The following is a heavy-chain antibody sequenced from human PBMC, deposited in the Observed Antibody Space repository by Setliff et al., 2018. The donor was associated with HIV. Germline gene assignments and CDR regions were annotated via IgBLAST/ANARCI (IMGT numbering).Heavy chain of an antibody. D-gene: IGHD5-18*01. CDR1: DGSIRGHY. CDR3: ARGAGYSYFDYHYYYMDV. CDR2: IYYSGTT. Sequence: PSETLSLTCIVSDGSIRGHYWSWIRQPPGKGLEWIAYIYYSGTTNYNPSLKSRVTISVDTPKNQFSLKLSSVTAADTAVYYCARGAGYSYFDYHYYYMDVWGEGTTVTVS. V-gene: IGHV4-59*11. J-gene: IGHJ6*03.